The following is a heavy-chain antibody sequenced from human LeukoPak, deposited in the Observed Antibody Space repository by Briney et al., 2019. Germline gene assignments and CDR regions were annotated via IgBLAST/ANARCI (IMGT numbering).Heavy chain of an antibody. J-gene: IGHJ4*02. CDR2: INAGNGNT. CDR3: ARGPKYNWNDGPVDY. CDR1: GYTFTSYA. D-gene: IGHD1-1*01. V-gene: IGHV1-3*01. Sequence: ASVTVSCKASGYTFTSYAMHWVRQAPGQRLEWMGWINAGNGNTKYSQKFQGRVTITRDTSASTAYMELSSLRSEDTAVYYCARGPKYNWNDGPVDYWGQGTLVTVSS.